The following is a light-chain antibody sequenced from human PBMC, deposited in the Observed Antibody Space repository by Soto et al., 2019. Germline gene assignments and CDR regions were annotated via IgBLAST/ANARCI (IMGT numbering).Light chain of an antibody. Sequence: DIQMTQSPSSLSASVGDRVTITCRASQSIGYYLHWYQQKPGTAPKLLIYAASSLQSGVPSRFSGSGSATDFTLTISSLQPEDFATYYCQQSYSTPQNTFGQGTKLEIK. CDR1: QSIGYY. J-gene: IGKJ2*01. CDR3: QQSYSTPQNT. CDR2: AAS. V-gene: IGKV1-39*01.